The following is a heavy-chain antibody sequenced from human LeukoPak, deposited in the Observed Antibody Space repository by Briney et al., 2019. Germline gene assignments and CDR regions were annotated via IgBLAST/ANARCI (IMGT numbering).Heavy chain of an antibody. CDR2: ISRTSEYI. CDR3: AGGGDFDY. V-gene: IGHV3-21*01. CDR1: GFSYSIYF. Sequence: GGSLRLSCAASGFSYSIYFMNWVRQAPGKGPEWVSSISRTSEYIHYADSVRGRFAISRDNDKNSVYLQMNSLRAEDPAVYFCAGGGDFDYWGQGILVTVSA. D-gene: IGHD3-16*01. J-gene: IGHJ4*02.